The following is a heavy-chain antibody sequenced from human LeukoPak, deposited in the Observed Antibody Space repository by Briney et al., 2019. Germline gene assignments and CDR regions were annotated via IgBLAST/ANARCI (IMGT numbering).Heavy chain of an antibody. CDR1: GGTFSSYA. Sequence: SVKVSCKASGGTFSSYAISWVRQAPGQGLEWMGIINPSGGSTSCAQKFQGRVTITADKSTSTAYMELSSLRSEDTAVYYCVREVGYGDYVSTNNWFDPWGQGTLVIVSS. CDR2: INPSGGST. CDR3: VREVGYGDYVSTNNWFDP. V-gene: IGHV1-69*04. J-gene: IGHJ5*02. D-gene: IGHD4-17*01.